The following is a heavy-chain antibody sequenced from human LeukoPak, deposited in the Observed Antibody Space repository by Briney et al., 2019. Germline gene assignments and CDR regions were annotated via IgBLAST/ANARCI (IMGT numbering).Heavy chain of an antibody. V-gene: IGHV3-64D*06. J-gene: IGHJ4*02. CDR2: ISSEGKTT. D-gene: IGHD6-13*01. CDR1: GFIFSPYA. CDR3: MKDRWVDH. Sequence: GGSLGLSCSASGFIFSPYAMHWVRQAPGEGLEYVSSISSEGKTTYYADSVKGRFTISRDNSKNTLYLQMSSLRPEDTAVYYGMKDRWVDHWGQGTLVTVSS.